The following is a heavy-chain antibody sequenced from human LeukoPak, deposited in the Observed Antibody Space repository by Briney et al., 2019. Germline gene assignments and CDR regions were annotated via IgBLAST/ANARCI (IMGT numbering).Heavy chain of an antibody. J-gene: IGHJ4*02. CDR2: ISSDGSST. CDR1: GFTFSNYW. V-gene: IGHV3-74*01. CDR3: TRVKEVGGTVAWVY. Sequence: PGGSLRLSCVVSGFTFSNYWMNWVRQVPGEGLVWVSRISSDGSSTAYADSVKGRFTISRDNAKNTLYLQMNSLRAEDTALYYCTRVKEVGGTVAWVYWGQGTLVTVSS. D-gene: IGHD6-19*01.